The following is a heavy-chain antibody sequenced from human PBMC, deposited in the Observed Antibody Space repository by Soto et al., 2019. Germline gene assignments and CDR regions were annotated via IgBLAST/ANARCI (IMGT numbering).Heavy chain of an antibody. Sequence: ASVKVSCKASGYTFTSYYMHWVRQAPGQGLEWMGIINPSGGSTSYAQKFQGRVTMTRDTSTSTAYMELRSLRSDDTAVYFCARAPSGYHSPFDNWGQGTLVTVSS. CDR1: GYTFTSYY. V-gene: IGHV1-46*01. D-gene: IGHD3-22*01. J-gene: IGHJ4*02. CDR2: INPSGGST. CDR3: ARAPSGYHSPFDN.